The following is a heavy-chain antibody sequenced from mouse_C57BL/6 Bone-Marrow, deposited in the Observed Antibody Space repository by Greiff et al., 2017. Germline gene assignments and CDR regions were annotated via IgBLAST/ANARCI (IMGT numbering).Heavy chain of an antibody. CDR3: TRDGVTTTRFAY. CDR2: IDPENGDT. J-gene: IGHJ3*01. D-gene: IGHD2-2*01. Sequence: VQLQQSGAELVRPGASVKLSCTASGFNIKDDYMHWVKQRPEQGLEWIGWIDPENGDTEYASKFQGKAPITADTSSNTAYLQLSSLTSEDTAVYYCTRDGVTTTRFAYWGQGTLVTVSA. V-gene: IGHV14-4*01. CDR1: GFNIKDDY.